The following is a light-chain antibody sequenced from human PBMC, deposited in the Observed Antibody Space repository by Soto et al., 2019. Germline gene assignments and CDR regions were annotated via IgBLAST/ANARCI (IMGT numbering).Light chain of an antibody. CDR1: QGISTY. J-gene: IGKJ1*01. Sequence: DIQMTQSPSSLSGSAVDRFTITCRASQGISTYLNWYQQKPGKAPKLLIYAASSLQSGVPSRFSGSGSETDFTLTISSLQPEDFATYSCQQSYNTTWTFGQGTKVDI. CDR2: AAS. V-gene: IGKV1-39*01. CDR3: QQSYNTTWT.